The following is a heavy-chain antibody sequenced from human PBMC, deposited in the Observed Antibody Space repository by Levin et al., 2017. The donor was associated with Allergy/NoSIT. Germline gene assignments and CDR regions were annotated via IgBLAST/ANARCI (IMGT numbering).Heavy chain of an antibody. CDR2: IWYDGSNK. CDR3: ARAYSSGSPFDY. CDR1: GFTFSSYV. J-gene: IGHJ4*02. D-gene: IGHD6-19*01. V-gene: IGHV3-33*01. Sequence: LPGGSLRLSCAASGFTFSSYVMHWVRQAPGKGLEWVAVIWYDGSNKYYADSVKGRFTISRDNSKNTLYLQMNSLRAEDTAVYYCARAYSSGSPFDYWGQGTLVTVSS.